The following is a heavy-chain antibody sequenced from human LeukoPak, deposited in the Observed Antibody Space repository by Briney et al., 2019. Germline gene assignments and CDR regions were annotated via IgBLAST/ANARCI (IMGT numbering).Heavy chain of an antibody. J-gene: IGHJ3*02. D-gene: IGHD3-10*01. CDR3: VKEHVDRAFTRSFEI. CDR1: GFTFSTNP. CDR2: ISPDNT. V-gene: IGHV3-23*01. Sequence: GGSLRLYCAASGFTFSTNPMSWVRQAPGKGLEWVSAISPDNTYYADSVKGRLTISRDDSKNTVYLQMNSPRAEDTARYYCVKEHVDRAFTRSFEIWGQGTVVTVSS.